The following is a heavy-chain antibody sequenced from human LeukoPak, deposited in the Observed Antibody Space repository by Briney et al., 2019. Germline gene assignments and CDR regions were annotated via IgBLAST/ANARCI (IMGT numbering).Heavy chain of an antibody. CDR1: GCSFTTYW. V-gene: IGHV5-51*01. CDR2: IYPADSDT. D-gene: IGHD2-15*01. Sequence: GESLKISCQGSGCSFTTYWIGWVRQMPGKGLEWMGIIYPADSDTRYIPSFQGQVTISADKSITTAYLQWSSLKASDTAMYYCARAQYCNSGSCYPDYWGQGTLVTVSS. J-gene: IGHJ4*02. CDR3: ARAQYCNSGSCYPDY.